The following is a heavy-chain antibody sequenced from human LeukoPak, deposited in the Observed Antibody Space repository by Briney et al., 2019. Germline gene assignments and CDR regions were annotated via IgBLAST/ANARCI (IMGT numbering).Heavy chain of an antibody. J-gene: IGHJ4*02. D-gene: IGHD2-21*01. Sequence: SQTLSLTCTVSGGSISSGGYYWSWIRQPAGKGLEWIGRIYTSRTTNYNPSLASRVTMSIDTSKNQFSLKLTSVTAADTAVYYCARLVRGSASYFDHWGQGTPVTVSS. CDR2: IYTSRTT. CDR1: GGSISSGGYY. CDR3: ARLVRGSASYFDH. V-gene: IGHV4-61*02.